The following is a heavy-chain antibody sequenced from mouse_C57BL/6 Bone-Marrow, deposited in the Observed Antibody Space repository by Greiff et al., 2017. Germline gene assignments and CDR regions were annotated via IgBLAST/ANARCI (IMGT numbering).Heavy chain of an antibody. CDR1: GYTFTDYY. D-gene: IGHD2-3*01. Sequence: EVQLQQSGPVLVKPGASVKMSCKASGYTFTDYYMHWVKQSHGKSLEWIGVINPYNGGTSYNQKFKGKATLTVDKSSSTAYMELNSLTSEDSAVXSCAHYDGYYLYYAMDYWGQGTSVTVSS. J-gene: IGHJ4*01. CDR2: INPYNGGT. V-gene: IGHV1-19*01. CDR3: AHYDGYYLYYAMDY.